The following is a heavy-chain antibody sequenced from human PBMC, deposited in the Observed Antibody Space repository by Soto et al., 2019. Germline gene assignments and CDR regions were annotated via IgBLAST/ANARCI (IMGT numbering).Heavy chain of an antibody. D-gene: IGHD5-12*01. CDR3: AKHVDIGATIPLYYYYGMDV. V-gene: IGHV1-18*01. CDR2: ISAYNGNT. J-gene: IGHJ6*02. CDR1: GYTFTSYG. Sequence: QVQLVQSGAEVKKPGASVKVSCKASGYTFTSYGISWVRQAPGQGLEWMGWISAYNGNTNYAQKLQGRVTMTTDTSTSTAYMELRSLRSDDTAVYYCAKHVDIGATIPLYYYYGMDVWGQGTTVTVSS.